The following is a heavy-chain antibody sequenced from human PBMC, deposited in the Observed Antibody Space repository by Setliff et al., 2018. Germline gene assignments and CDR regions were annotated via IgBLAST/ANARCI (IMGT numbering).Heavy chain of an antibody. J-gene: IGHJ6*03. Sequence: SETLSLTCAVYGGSFSDYYWGWIRQPPGKGLEWIGSINYRGSTHDNPSLRSRVTMSVDTSKSHFSLTLRSLTAADTAVYYCARMAVRVASRPSSPLDYYYYMDLWGKGATVTVSS. CDR1: GGSFSDYY. D-gene: IGHD6-6*01. V-gene: IGHV4-34*01. CDR3: ARMAVRVASRPSSPLDYYYYMDL. CDR2: INYRGST.